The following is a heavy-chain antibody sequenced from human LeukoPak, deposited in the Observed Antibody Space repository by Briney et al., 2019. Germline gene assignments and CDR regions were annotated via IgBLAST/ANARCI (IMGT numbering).Heavy chain of an antibody. Sequence: GGSLRLSCAASGFTFSNYAMSWVRQAPGKGLEWVSNIGSSGTTIYYADSVKGRFSISRDNAKSSLYLQMNSLRVEDTAVYYCALLAVASDFDYWGQGALVTVSS. D-gene: IGHD6-19*01. CDR3: ALLAVASDFDY. CDR2: IGSSGTTI. CDR1: GFTFSNYA. J-gene: IGHJ4*02. V-gene: IGHV3-48*03.